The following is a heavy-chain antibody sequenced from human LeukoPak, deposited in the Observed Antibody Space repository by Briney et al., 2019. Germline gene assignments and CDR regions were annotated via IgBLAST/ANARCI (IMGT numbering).Heavy chain of an antibody. CDR3: ARVGLIVVVPAAIHAFDI. V-gene: IGHV3-7*01. J-gene: IGHJ3*02. CDR1: GFTFSSFG. Sequence: GGSLRLSCSASGFTFSSFGMHWVRQAPGKGLEWVANIKQDGSEKYYVDSVKGRFTISRDNAKNSLYLQMNSLRAEDTAVYYCARVGLIVVVPAAIHAFDIWGQGTMVTVSS. CDR2: IKQDGSEK. D-gene: IGHD2-2*02.